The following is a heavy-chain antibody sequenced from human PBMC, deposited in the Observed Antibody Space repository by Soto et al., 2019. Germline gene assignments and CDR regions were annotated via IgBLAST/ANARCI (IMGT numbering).Heavy chain of an antibody. CDR3: ARDKRDLRFLEWSYYFDY. V-gene: IGHV3-30-3*01. CDR2: ISYDGSNK. CDR1: GFTFSSCA. Sequence: QVQLVESGGGVDQPGRSLRLSCAASGFTFSSCAMHWVRQAPGKGLEWVALISYDGSNKYYADSVKGRFTISRDNSKNTLYLQMNSLRAEDTAVYYCARDKRDLRFLEWSYYFDYWGQGTLVTVSS. D-gene: IGHD3-3*01. J-gene: IGHJ4*02.